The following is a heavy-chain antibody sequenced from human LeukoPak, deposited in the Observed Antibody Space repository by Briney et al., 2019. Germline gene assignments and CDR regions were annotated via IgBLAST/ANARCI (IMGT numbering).Heavy chain of an antibody. V-gene: IGHV1-69*05. CDR3: ARSTYCDILNAFDI. CDR1: GGTFSSYA. J-gene: IGHJ3*02. CDR2: IIPIFGTA. D-gene: IGHD3-9*01. Sequence: ASVKVSCKASGGTFSSYAISWVRQAPGQGLEWMGGIIPIFGTANYAQKFQGRVTVTTDESTSTAYMELSSLRSEDTAVYYCARSTYCDILNAFDIWGQGTMVTVSS.